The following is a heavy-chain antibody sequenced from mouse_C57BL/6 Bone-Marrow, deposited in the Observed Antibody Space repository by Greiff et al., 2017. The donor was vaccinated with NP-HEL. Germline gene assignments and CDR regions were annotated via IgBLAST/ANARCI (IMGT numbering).Heavy chain of an antibody. D-gene: IGHD1-1*01. CDR3: AREGLLRYAMGY. Sequence: EVQLQQSGPVLVKPGASVKMSCKASGYTFTDYYMNWVKQSHGKSLEWIGVINPYNGGTSYNQKFKGKATLTVDKSSSTAYMELNSLTSEDSAVYYCAREGLLRYAMGYWGKGTSVTVAS. CDR1: GYTFTDYY. CDR2: INPYNGGT. V-gene: IGHV1-19*01. J-gene: IGHJ4*01.